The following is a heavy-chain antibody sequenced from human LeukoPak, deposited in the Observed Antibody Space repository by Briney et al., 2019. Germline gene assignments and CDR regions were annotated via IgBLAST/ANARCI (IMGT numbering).Heavy chain of an antibody. Sequence: SVKLSCKASGATFSSYAISWVRQAPGQGLEWMRGIIPIFGTANYAQKFQGRVTITAGKSTSTAYMELSSLRSEDTTVYYCARDPADDYYGSGSTGDYWGQGTLVTVSS. D-gene: IGHD3-10*01. CDR3: ARDPADDYYGSGSTGDY. V-gene: IGHV1-69*06. CDR2: IIPIFGTA. J-gene: IGHJ4*02. CDR1: GATFSSYA.